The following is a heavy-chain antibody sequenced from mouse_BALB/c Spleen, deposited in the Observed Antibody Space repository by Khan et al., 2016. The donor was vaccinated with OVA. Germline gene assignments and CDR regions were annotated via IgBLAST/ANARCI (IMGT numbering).Heavy chain of an antibody. CDR2: ISYSGNT. V-gene: IGHV3-2*02. CDR1: GYSITSDYA. J-gene: IGHJ2*01. CDR3: ARDDGGALDY. D-gene: IGHD2-3*01. Sequence: EVQLQESGPGLVKPSQSLSLICTVTGYSITSDYARNWIRQFPGNKLEWMGFISYSGNTKYNPSLKSRISITRNPSKNQFFLQLNSVTTEDSATDYFARDDGGALDYWGQGTTLTVSS.